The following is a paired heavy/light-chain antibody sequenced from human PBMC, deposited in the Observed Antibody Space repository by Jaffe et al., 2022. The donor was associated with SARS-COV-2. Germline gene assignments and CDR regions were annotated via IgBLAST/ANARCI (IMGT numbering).Light chain of an antibody. V-gene: IGKV1-39*01. CDR2: AAS. CDR1: QTISNY. Sequence: IQMTQSPSSLSASVGDRVTITCRASQTISNYLNWYQQKPGKAPKLLIYAASTLQGGVPSRFSGSGTGTVFTLTINSLQPDDLATYYCQQSYNVQVAFGGGTKVEIK. J-gene: IGKJ4*01. CDR3: QQSYNVQVA.
Heavy chain of an antibody. V-gene: IGHV5-51*01. CDR3: ARRRMTGTTGDFHYHMDV. CDR2: IYPGDSGT. D-gene: IGHD1-20*01. Sequence: EVQLVQSGAEVKKPGESLKISCTASGYTFTTYWLAWVRQTPGKGLEWMGIIYPGDSGTRYNPSFEGQVTISADKSISTAYLQWSSLEASDTAIYYCARRRMTGTTGDFHYHMDVWGKGTAVTVSS. J-gene: IGHJ6*03. CDR1: GYTFTTYW.